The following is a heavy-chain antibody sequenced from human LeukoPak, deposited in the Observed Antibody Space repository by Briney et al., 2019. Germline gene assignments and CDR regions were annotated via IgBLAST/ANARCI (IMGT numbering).Heavy chain of an antibody. CDR2: IYGSGST. Sequence: SETLSLTCTVSGDSLSSHYWSWIRRPPGKGLEWIGYIYGSGSTHYDPSLRSRVTISEDTSKNQFSLKLTSVTAADTAVYCRARNVGWYSHDSWGQGTLVTVSS. CDR3: ARNVGWYSHDS. CDR1: GDSLSSHY. D-gene: IGHD6-19*01. V-gene: IGHV4-59*08. J-gene: IGHJ4*02.